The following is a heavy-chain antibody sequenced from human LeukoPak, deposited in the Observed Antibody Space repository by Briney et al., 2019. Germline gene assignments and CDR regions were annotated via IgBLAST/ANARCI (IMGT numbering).Heavy chain of an antibody. J-gene: IGHJ4*02. CDR3: ARDIIDYFDY. V-gene: IGHV3-48*01. Sequence: GGSLRLSCAGSAFTFSNYDMMWQPHAPGQGREGVIYTSSSSSPIYYRVSVKGRFTITRDNARNSLYLEMNSLRAEDTAVYYCARDIIDYFDYWGQGTLVTVSS. CDR1: AFTFSNYD. CDR2: TSSSSSPI.